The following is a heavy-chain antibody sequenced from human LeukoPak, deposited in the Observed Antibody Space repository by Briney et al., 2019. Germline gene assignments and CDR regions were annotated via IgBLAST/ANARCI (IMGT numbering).Heavy chain of an antibody. CDR2: INAGNGHT. CDR1: GYTSTDYA. Sequence: GASVKVSCKASGYTSTDYAIQWARLAPGQRLEWMGWINAGNGHTRYSQKFQGRVTMTRNTSISTAYMELSSLRSEDTAVYYCARGGYCSGGSCYSGWFDPWGQGTLVTVSS. J-gene: IGHJ5*02. CDR3: ARGGYCSGGSCYSGWFDP. V-gene: IGHV1-3*01. D-gene: IGHD2-15*01.